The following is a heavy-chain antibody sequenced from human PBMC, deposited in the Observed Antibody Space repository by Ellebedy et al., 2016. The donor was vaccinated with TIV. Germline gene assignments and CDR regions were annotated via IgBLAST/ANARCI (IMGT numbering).Heavy chain of an antibody. CDR2: VYSSGNT. Sequence: GSLRLXCSVSGGPMRGYYWSWLRQPPGKGLEWIGYVYSSGNTKDNPSLTGRVSMSVDTSKSQFSLTLRSVTAADTAVYYCARLFNNGNYANWYFDVWGRGTLVTASS. V-gene: IGHV4-4*08. CDR1: GGPMRGYY. D-gene: IGHD1-26*01. J-gene: IGHJ2*01. CDR3: ARLFNNGNYANWYFDV.